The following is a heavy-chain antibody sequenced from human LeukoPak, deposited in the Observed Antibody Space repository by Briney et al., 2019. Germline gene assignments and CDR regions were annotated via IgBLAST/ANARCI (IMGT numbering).Heavy chain of an antibody. V-gene: IGHV5-51*01. J-gene: IGHJ5*02. D-gene: IGHD3-3*01. CDR3: ARRAGFLGSNWFDP. CDR1: GYSFTSYW. CDR2: IYPGDSDT. Sequence: NHGESLKISCKGSGYSFTSYWIGWVRPMPGKGLEWMGIIYPGDSDTRYSPSFQGQVTISADKSISTAYLQWSSLKASDTAMYYCARRAGFLGSNWFDPWGQGTLVTVSS.